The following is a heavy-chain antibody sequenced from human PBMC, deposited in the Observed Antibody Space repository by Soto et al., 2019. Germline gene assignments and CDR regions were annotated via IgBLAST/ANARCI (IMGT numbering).Heavy chain of an antibody. CDR2: INQDGSVK. Sequence: EVQLVESGGGLVQPGGSLRLSCAASGFTLSTYWISWVRQAPGKGLEWVANINQDGSVKYYVDSVKGRFTISRHNAKNSLYLQMSSLGAEDTAVYYCARAVAAGGSYWGQGTQVTVSS. J-gene: IGHJ4*02. CDR3: ARAVAAGGSY. CDR1: GFTLSTYW. D-gene: IGHD6-13*01. V-gene: IGHV3-7*01.